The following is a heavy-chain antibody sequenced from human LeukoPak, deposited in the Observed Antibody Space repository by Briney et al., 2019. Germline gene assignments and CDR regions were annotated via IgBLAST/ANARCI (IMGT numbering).Heavy chain of an antibody. D-gene: IGHD1-26*01. Sequence: SETLSLTCTVSGGSISSYYWSWIRQPPGKGLEWIGYIYYSGSTNYNPSLKSRVTISVDTSKNQFSLKLSSVTAADTAVYYCARASHGSYFDYWGQGTLVTVSS. CDR1: GGSISSYY. CDR2: IYYSGST. V-gene: IGHV4-59*01. CDR3: ARASHGSYFDY. J-gene: IGHJ4*02.